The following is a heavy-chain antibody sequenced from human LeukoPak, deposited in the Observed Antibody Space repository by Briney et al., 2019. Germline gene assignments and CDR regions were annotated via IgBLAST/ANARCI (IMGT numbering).Heavy chain of an antibody. V-gene: IGHV3-30*18. Sequence: GGSLRLSCAASGFPFSSYGMHWVRQAPGKGLEWVAVISYDGSNKYYADSVKGRFTISRDNSKNTLYLQMNSLRAEDTAVYYCAKIIGHCSSTSCLDDYWGQGTLVTVSS. D-gene: IGHD2-2*01. CDR1: GFPFSSYG. J-gene: IGHJ4*02. CDR3: AKIIGHCSSTSCLDDY. CDR2: ISYDGSNK.